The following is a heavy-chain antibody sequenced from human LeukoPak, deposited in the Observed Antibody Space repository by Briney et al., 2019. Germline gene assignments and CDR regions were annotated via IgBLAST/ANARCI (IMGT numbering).Heavy chain of an antibody. CDR2: IYSGGST. V-gene: IGHV3-53*01. J-gene: IGHJ4*02. Sequence: GGSLRLFCAASGFTVSSNYMSWVRQAPGKGLEWVSVIYSGGSTYYADSVKGRFTISRDNSKNTLYLQMNSLRAEDTAVYYCARSPNEWELTTQFDYWGQGTLVTVSS. CDR1: GFTVSSNY. D-gene: IGHD1-26*01. CDR3: ARSPNEWELTTQFDY.